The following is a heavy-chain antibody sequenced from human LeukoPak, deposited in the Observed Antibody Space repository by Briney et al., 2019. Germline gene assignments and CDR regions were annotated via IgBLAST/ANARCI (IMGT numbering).Heavy chain of an antibody. CDR1: GYNFTSHW. V-gene: IGHV5-51*01. D-gene: IGHD3-10*01. J-gene: IGHJ4*02. Sequence: GESLQISCKGSGYNFTSHWIGWGRRMPGKGREGMGIIYPGDSDSRQSPSLRGQVTISADKSINTAYLQWNSLKASDTAMYYCARHFEPYYYGSAGLYWGQGTLVTVSS. CDR2: IYPGDSDS. CDR3: ARHFEPYYYGSAGLY.